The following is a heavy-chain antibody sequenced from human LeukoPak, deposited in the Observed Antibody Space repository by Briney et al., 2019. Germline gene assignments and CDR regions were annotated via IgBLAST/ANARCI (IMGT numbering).Heavy chain of an antibody. J-gene: IGHJ3*02. D-gene: IGHD2-15*01. CDR3: ARDWYCSGGSCNDTFDI. CDR2: ISAYNGNT. CDR1: GYSFTSYG. Sequence: ASVKVSCKASGYSFTSYGISWVRQAPGQGLEWMGWISAYNGNTKYAQKLQGRVTMTSDTSTTTAYMELRSLRSDDTAVYYCARDWYCSGGSCNDTFDIWGQGTMVTVSS. V-gene: IGHV1-18*01.